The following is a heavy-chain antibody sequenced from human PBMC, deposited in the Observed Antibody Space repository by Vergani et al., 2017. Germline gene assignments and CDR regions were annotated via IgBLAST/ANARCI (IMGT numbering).Heavy chain of an antibody. CDR3: ARGELLGYCSGGSCHGWFDP. J-gene: IGHJ5*02. CDR1: GGSISGYY. CDR2: INHSGST. V-gene: IGHV4-34*01. Sequence: QVQLQQWGAGLLKPSETLSLTCAVYGGSISGYYWSWIRQPPGKGLEWIGEINHSGSTNYNPSLKSRVTISVDTSKNQFSLKLSSVTAADTAVYYCARGELLGYCSGGSCHGWFDPWGQGTLVTVSS. D-gene: IGHD2-15*01.